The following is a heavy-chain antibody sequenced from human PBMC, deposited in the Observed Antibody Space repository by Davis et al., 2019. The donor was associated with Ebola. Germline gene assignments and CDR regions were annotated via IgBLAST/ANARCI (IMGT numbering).Heavy chain of an antibody. Sequence: ASVKVSCKASGYTYTGYYMHWVRQAPGQGLEWMGIINPSAGSTTYAPRFLGRVTMTRDTSTNTVYMELSSLKSEDTAVYYCARDGFAVMFGGDIGVPRNWFDPWGQGTLVTVSS. CDR2: INPSAGST. V-gene: IGHV1-46*03. D-gene: IGHD3-16*01. J-gene: IGHJ5*02. CDR1: GYTYTGYY. CDR3: ARDGFAVMFGGDIGVPRNWFDP.